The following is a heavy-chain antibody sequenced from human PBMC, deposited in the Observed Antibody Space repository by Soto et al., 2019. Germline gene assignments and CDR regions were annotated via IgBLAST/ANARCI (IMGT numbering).Heavy chain of an antibody. D-gene: IGHD4-4*01. J-gene: IGHJ3*02. Sequence: ASVKVSCKASGGTFSSYAISWVRQAPGQGLEWMGGIIPIFGTANYAQKFQGRVTITADKSTSTAYMELSSLRSEDTAVYYCAYCGSFTVTSYVDAFDIWGQGTMVIVS. CDR3: AYCGSFTVTSYVDAFDI. V-gene: IGHV1-69*06. CDR2: IIPIFGTA. CDR1: GGTFSSYA.